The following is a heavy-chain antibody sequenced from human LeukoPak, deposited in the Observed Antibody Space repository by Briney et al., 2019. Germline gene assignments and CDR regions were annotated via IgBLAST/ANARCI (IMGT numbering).Heavy chain of an antibody. V-gene: IGHV3-49*04. CDR2: IRSKAYGGTT. Sequence: PGGSLRLSCAASGFTFSSYSMNWVRQAPGKGLEWVGFIRSKAYGGTTEYAASVKGRFTISRDDSKSIAYLQMNSLKTEDTAVYYCTRAPTYYYDSSGYYLRYWGQGTLVTVSS. J-gene: IGHJ4*02. D-gene: IGHD3-22*01. CDR3: TRAPTYYYDSSGYYLRY. CDR1: GFTFSSYS.